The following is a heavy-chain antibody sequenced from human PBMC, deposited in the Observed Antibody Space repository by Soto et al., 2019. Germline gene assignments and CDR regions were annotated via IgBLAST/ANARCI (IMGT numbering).Heavy chain of an antibody. CDR3: AKDPLSGIAAAIGWFDP. D-gene: IGHD6-13*01. CDR1: GFTFNSYD. CDR2: ISYDRSNK. Sequence: PWGYLTLTCAASGFTFNSYDLPWFPQAPGKGLGWVAVISYDRSNKYYADSVKGRFTISRDNSKNTLYLQMNSLRAEDTAVYYCAKDPLSGIAAAIGWFDPWGQGT. V-gene: IGHV3-30*18. J-gene: IGHJ5*02.